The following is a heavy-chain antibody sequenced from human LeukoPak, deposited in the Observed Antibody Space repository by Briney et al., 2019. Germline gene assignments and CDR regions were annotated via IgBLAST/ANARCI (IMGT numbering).Heavy chain of an antibody. J-gene: IGHJ4*02. CDR1: GYTFTGYY. V-gene: IGHV1-2*02. D-gene: IGHD3-9*01. Sequence: ASVKVSCKASGYTFTGYYMHWVRQAPGQGPEWMGWINPNSGGTNYAQKFQGRVTMTRDTSISTAYMELSRLRSDDTAVYYCARAARGYYDILTGYFAKTSGGKTKQYYFDYWGQGTLVTVSS. CDR3: ARAARGYYDILTGYFAKTSGGKTKQYYFDY. CDR2: INPNSGGT.